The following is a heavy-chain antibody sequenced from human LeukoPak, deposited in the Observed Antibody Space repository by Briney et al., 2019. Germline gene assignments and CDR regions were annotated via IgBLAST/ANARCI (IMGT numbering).Heavy chain of an antibody. CDR3: VIWGDYDVLTGYYVPDY. Sequence: PGASLRLSCVASGFTFSNYAMSWVRQAPGKGLEWVSAIIGSGTSTYYADSLKGRFTISRDNSKNTVFLQMNSLRHEDTAIYYCVIWGDYDVLTGYYVPDYWGQGTLVTVSS. CDR2: IIGSGTST. V-gene: IGHV3-23*01. CDR1: GFTFSNYA. J-gene: IGHJ4*02. D-gene: IGHD3-9*01.